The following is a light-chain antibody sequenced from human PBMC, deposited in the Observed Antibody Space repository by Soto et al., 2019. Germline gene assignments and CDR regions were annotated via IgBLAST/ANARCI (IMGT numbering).Light chain of an antibody. CDR2: XXS. V-gene: IGKV2D-29*01. CDR3: MRSVQPPIT. CDR1: QTILHSDGNTY. J-gene: IGKJ5*01. Sequence: DLVLTQTPLSLSVTPGQPASISCESSQTILHSDGNTYLYWYLQKAGQPPXXXXXXXSKGFSGVPDRSSGSGSGTDFTLKISRVEAEDVGVYYCMRSVQPPITFGQGTRLEI.